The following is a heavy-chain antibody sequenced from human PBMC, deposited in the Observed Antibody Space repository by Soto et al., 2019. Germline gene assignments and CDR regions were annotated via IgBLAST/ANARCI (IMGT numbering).Heavy chain of an antibody. V-gene: IGHV1-2*02. D-gene: IGHD3-16*01. CDR1: GYTFTGYY. CDR3: ATSRGFYAAMEV. Sequence: ASVKVSCKASGYTFTGYYMHLVRQAPGQGLEWMGWINPNCGGANYAQSLQGRVTMTADTSTSTAYMELSSLKSDDTAIYYCATSRGFYAAMEVWGQGTTVTVSS. CDR2: INPNCGGA. J-gene: IGHJ6*01.